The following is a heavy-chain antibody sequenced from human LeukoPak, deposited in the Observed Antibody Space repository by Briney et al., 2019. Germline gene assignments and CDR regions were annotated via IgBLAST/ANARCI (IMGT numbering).Heavy chain of an antibody. V-gene: IGHV3-7*01. D-gene: IGHD4-17*01. Sequence: GGSLRLSCAASGFTFSDYAMTWVRQAPGKGLEWVADIKQDGSEKYYVDSVKGRFTISRDNAKNSLYLQMNSLRVEDTAVYYCAKDSTSHGDYDNWGQGTLVTVSS. J-gene: IGHJ4*02. CDR2: IKQDGSEK. CDR3: AKDSTSHGDYDN. CDR1: GFTFSDYA.